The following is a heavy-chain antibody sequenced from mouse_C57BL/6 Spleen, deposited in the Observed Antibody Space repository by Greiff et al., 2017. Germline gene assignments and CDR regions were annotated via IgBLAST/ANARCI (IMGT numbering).Heavy chain of an antibody. CDR1: GFSLTSYG. V-gene: IGHV2-2*01. CDR3: ARNWDYYFDY. J-gene: IGHJ2*01. Sequence: QVQLQQSGPGLVQPSQSLSITCTVSGFSLTSYGVHWVRQSPGKGLEWLGVIWSGGSTDYNAAFVSRLSISKDNSKSQVFFKMNSLQADDTAIYYCARNWDYYFDYWGQGTTRTVSS. CDR2: IWSGGST. D-gene: IGHD4-1*01.